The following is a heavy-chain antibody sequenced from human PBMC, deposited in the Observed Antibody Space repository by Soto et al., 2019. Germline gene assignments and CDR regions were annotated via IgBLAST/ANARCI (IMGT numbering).Heavy chain of an antibody. CDR3: AKGFPLLCFWECAHFYS. D-gene: IGHD3-3*01. Sequence: GGSLRLSCAASGFTFSSYAMSWVRQAPGKGLEWVSAISGSGGSTYYADSVKGRFTISRDNSKNTLYLQMNSLRAEDTAVYYLAKGFPLLCFWECAHFYSWARGALVPVSA. CDR2: ISGSGGST. V-gene: IGHV3-23*01. J-gene: IGHJ1*01. CDR1: GFTFSSYA.